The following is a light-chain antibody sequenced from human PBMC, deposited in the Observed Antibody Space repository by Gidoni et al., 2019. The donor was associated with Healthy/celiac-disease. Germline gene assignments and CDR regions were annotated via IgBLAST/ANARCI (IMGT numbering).Light chain of an antibody. CDR2: GAS. J-gene: IGKJ1*01. CDR3: QQYNNWPPWT. Sequence: DIVMTQSPATLSVSPGESAPLSCRASQSVSSNLAWYQQKPGQAPRLLIYGASTRATGIPARFSGSGSGTEFTLTISSLQSEDFAVYYCQQYNNWPPWTFGQGTKVEIK. CDR1: QSVSSN. V-gene: IGKV3-15*01.